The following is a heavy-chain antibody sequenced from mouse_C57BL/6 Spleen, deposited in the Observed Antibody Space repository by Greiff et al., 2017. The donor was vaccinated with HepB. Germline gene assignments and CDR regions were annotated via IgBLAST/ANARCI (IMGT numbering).Heavy chain of an antibody. CDR1: GYSITSGYY. J-gene: IGHJ4*01. V-gene: IGHV3-6*01. CDR3: ARGEIYYGKQGAMDY. Sequence: EVKLEESGPGLVKPSQSLSLTCSVTGYSITSGYYWNWIRQFPGNKLEWMGYISYDGSNNYNPSLKNRISITRDTSKNQFFLKLNSVTTEDTATYYCARGEIYYGKQGAMDYWGQGTSVTVSS. D-gene: IGHD2-1*01. CDR2: ISYDGSN.